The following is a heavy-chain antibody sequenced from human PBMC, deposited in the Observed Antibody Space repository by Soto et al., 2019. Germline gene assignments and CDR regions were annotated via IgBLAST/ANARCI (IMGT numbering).Heavy chain of an antibody. D-gene: IGHD2-21*02. CDR1: GGCFRGYY. V-gene: IGHV4-34*01. Sequence: SETLSLTCAVYGGCFRGYYWSWNRQPPGKGLEWIGEINHSGSTNYNPSLKSRVTISVDTSKNQFSLKLSSVTAADTAVYYCARTVPYCGGDCHAFDIWGQGTMVT. J-gene: IGHJ3*02. CDR3: ARTVPYCGGDCHAFDI. CDR2: INHSGST.